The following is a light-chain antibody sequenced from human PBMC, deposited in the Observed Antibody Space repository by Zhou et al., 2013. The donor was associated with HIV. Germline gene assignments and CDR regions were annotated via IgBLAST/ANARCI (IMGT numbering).Light chain of an antibody. CDR2: AAS. V-gene: IGKV1-27*01. Sequence: DIQMTQSPSSLSASVGDRVTITCRASQGISTYLAWYQQRPGTVPKPLIYAASTLQSGVPSRFSGSGSGTDFTLTISSLQSEDFATYYCQQYDATPYTFGPGDQGGDQ. CDR3: QQYDATPYT. J-gene: IGKJ2*01. CDR1: QGISTY.